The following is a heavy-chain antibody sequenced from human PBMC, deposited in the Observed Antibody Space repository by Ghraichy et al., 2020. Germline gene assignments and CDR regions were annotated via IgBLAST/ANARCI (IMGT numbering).Heavy chain of an antibody. Sequence: GESLNISCAASGFTFSSYSMNWVRQAPGKGLEWVSYISSSSSTIYYADYVKGRFTISRDNAKNSLYLQMNSLRDEDTAVYYCARGKSWRLMVYKERNFDYWGQGTLVTVSS. CDR2: ISSSSSTI. CDR3: ARGKSWRLMVYKERNFDY. CDR1: GFTFSSYS. V-gene: IGHV3-48*02. D-gene: IGHD2-8*01. J-gene: IGHJ4*02.